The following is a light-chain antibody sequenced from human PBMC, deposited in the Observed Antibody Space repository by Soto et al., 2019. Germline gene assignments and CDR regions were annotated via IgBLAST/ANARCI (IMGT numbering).Light chain of an antibody. J-gene: IGLJ2*01. V-gene: IGLV2-14*01. CDR3: SSYTGSSTVV. CDR2: EVT. CDR1: SSDVGIYKY. Sequence: QSALTQPASVSGSPGQSITISCTGTSSDVGIYKYVSWYQQHPGKAPNLMIYEVTNRPSGVSNRFSGSKSGNTASLTISGLQAEDEAEYYCSSYTGSSTVVFGGGTKLTVL.